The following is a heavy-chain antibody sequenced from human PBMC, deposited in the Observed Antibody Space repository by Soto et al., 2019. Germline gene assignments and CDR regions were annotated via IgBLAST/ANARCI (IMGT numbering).Heavy chain of an antibody. CDR3: ARDLGLYCGGDCSPDS. J-gene: IGHJ4*02. Sequence: QVQLVESGGGVVQPGRSLRLSCAASGFTFSSYGMHWVRQAPGKGLEWVAVIWYDGSNKYYADSVKGRFTISRDNSKNXLYLQMNSLRAEDTAVYYCARDLGLYCGGDCSPDSWGQGTLVTVSS. CDR1: GFTFSSYG. D-gene: IGHD2-21*02. V-gene: IGHV3-33*01. CDR2: IWYDGSNK.